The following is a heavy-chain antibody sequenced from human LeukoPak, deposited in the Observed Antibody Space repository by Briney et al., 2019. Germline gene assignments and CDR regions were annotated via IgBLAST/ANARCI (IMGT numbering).Heavy chain of an antibody. Sequence: PSETLSLTCTVSGGSSSSYYWSWIRQPPEKGLAWIGYIYYSGSTNYNPSLKSRVTISVDTSKNQFSLKLSSVTAADTAVYYCARVGMQWSGSFDYWGQGTLVTVSS. CDR1: GGSSSSYY. V-gene: IGHV4-59*01. CDR2: IYYSGST. CDR3: ARVGMQWSGSFDY. D-gene: IGHD6-19*01. J-gene: IGHJ4*02.